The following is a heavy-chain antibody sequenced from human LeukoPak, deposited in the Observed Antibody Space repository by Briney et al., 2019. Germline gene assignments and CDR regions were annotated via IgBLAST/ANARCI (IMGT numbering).Heavy chain of an antibody. J-gene: IGHJ5*02. CDR2: IIPIFGTA. V-gene: IGHV1-69*13. D-gene: IGHD3-10*01. Sequence: ASVKVSCTASGGTFSSYAISWVRQAPGQGLEWMGGIIPIFGTANYAQKFQGRVTITADESTSTAYMELSSLRSEDTAVYYCARVRDYYGSGSSPLQRHNWFDPWGQGTLVTVSS. CDR3: ARVRDYYGSGSSPLQRHNWFDP. CDR1: GGTFSSYA.